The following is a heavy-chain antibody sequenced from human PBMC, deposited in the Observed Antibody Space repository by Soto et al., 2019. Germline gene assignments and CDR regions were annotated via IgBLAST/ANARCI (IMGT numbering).Heavy chain of an antibody. CDR1: GYTFTSYG. J-gene: IGHJ4*02. CDR2: ISAYNGNT. Sequence: ASVKVSCKASGYTFTSYGISWVRQAPGQGLEWMGWISAYNGNTNYAQKLQGRVTMTTDTSTSTAYMELRSLRSDDTAVYYCARYYLSGDPRGDFDYWGQGTLVPVSS. D-gene: IGHD4-17*01. V-gene: IGHV1-18*01. CDR3: ARYYLSGDPRGDFDY.